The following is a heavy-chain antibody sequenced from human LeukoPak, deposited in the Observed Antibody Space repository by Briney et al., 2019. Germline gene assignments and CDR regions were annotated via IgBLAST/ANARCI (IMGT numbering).Heavy chain of an antibody. Sequence: GASVKVSCKASGGTSSSYAISWVRQAPGQGLEWMGGIIPIFGTANYAQKFQGRVTITADESTSTAYMELSSLRSEDTAVYYCALSRFLEWLLYSYYYYGMDVWGQGTTVTVSS. CDR3: ALSRFLEWLLYSYYYYGMDV. J-gene: IGHJ6*02. CDR1: GGTSSSYA. D-gene: IGHD3-3*01. V-gene: IGHV1-69*13. CDR2: IIPIFGTA.